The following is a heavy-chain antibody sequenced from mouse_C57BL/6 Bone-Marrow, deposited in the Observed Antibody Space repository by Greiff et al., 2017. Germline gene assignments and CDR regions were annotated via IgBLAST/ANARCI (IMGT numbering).Heavy chain of an antibody. V-gene: IGHV1-81*01. CDR3: ARSPRLLYYFDY. CDR1: GYTFTSYG. J-gene: IGHJ2*01. Sequence: QVQLQQSGAELARPGASVKLSCKASGYTFTSYGISWVKQRTGQGLEWIGEIYPRSGNTYYNEKFKGKATLTADKSSSTAYMELRSLTSEDSAVYLCARSPRLLYYFDYWGQGTTLTVSS. CDR2: IYPRSGNT. D-gene: IGHD2-12*01.